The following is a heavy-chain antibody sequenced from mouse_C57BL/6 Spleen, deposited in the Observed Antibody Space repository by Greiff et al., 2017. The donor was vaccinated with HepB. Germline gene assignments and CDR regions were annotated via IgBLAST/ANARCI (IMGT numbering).Heavy chain of an antibody. CDR2: ILPGSGST. CDR1: GYTFTGYW. V-gene: IGHV1-9*01. D-gene: IGHD1-1*01. CDR3: AIYYYGSSYGAGTSWFAY. Sequence: QVQLKQSGAELMKPGASVKLSCKATGYTFTGYWIEWVKQRPGHGLEWIGEILPGSGSTNYNEKFKGKATFTADTSSNTAYMQLSSLTTEDSAIYYCAIYYYGSSYGAGTSWFAYWGQGTLVTVSA. J-gene: IGHJ3*01.